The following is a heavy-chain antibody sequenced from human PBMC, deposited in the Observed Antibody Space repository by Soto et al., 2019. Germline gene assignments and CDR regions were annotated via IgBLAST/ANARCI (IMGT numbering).Heavy chain of an antibody. V-gene: IGHV3-66*01. Sequence: GGSLRLSCAASGFTVSSNYMSWVRQAPGKGLEWVSVIYSGGSTYYADSVKGRFTISRDNSKNTLYLQMNSLRAEDTAVYYCARDSSNYGDYYGGYFDYWGQGTLVTVSS. CDR1: GFTVSSNY. CDR3: ARDSSNYGDYYGGYFDY. J-gene: IGHJ4*02. CDR2: IYSGGST. D-gene: IGHD4-17*01.